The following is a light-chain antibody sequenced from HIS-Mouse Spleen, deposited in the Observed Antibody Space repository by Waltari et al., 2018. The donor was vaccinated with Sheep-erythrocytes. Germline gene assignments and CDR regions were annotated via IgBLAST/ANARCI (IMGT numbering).Light chain of an antibody. V-gene: IGLV3-1*01. CDR1: KLGDKS. CDR2: QDS. J-gene: IGLJ2*01. CDR3: QAWDSSTAWNVV. Sequence: SYELTQPPSVSVSQGQTASIPCPGGKLGDKSACWYQQKTGKSPVLVIYQDSKRPSGIPERFSGSNSGNTATLTISGTQAMDEADYYCQAWDSSTAWNVVFGGGTKLTVL.